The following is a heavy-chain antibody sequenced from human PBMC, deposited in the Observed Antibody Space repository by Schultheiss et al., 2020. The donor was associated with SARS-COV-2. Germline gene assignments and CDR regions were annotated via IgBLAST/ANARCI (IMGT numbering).Heavy chain of an antibody. J-gene: IGHJ4*02. CDR1: GFTFDDYA. D-gene: IGHD2-21*02. V-gene: IGHV3-23*01. CDR3: TRSLAYCGGDCSIGLDY. Sequence: GGSLRLSCAASGFTFDDYAMHWVRQAPGKGLEWVSAISGSGDSTYYADSVMGRFTISRDNAKNSLYLQMNSLRAEDTAVYYCTRSLAYCGGDCSIGLDYWGQGTLVTVSS. CDR2: ISGSGDST.